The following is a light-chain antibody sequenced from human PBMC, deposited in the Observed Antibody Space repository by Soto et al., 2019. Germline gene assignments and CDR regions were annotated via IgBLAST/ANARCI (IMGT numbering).Light chain of an antibody. CDR1: SSDIGAYKH. J-gene: IGLJ1*01. CDR2: EVS. CDR3: SSYTTSSTQV. V-gene: IGLV2-14*01. Sequence: QSLRTQPAWVSVSPGQSITISCTGTSSDIGAYKHVSWYQQHPGKAPKLMIYEVSNRPSGVSNRFSGSKSGNTASLTISGLQAEDEADYYCSSYTTSSTQVFGTGTKVTVL.